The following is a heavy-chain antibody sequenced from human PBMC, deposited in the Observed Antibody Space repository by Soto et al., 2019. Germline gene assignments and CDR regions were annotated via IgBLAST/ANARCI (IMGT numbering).Heavy chain of an antibody. CDR3: AKNPAGSYPWLDP. Sequence: GGSLRLSCAASGFTFSGSVMSWVRQAPGKGLEWVSGISNSGGSTEYADSVKGRFTISRDNSKNTLYLQMNSLRADDTAIYYCAKNPAGSYPWLDPWGQGTLVTVSS. D-gene: IGHD3-10*01. V-gene: IGHV3-23*01. CDR1: GFTFSGSV. CDR2: ISNSGGST. J-gene: IGHJ5*02.